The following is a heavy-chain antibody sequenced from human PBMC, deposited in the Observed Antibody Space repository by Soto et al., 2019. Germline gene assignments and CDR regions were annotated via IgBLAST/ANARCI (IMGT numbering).Heavy chain of an antibody. Sequence: ASVKVSCKASGYTFTSYAMHWVREAPGQRLEWMGWINAGNGNTKYSQKFQGRVTITKDTSASTAYMELSSLRSEDTAVYYCARCLSSGWYRQTQYYFDYWGQGTLVTVYS. J-gene: IGHJ4*02. V-gene: IGHV1-3*01. CDR3: ARCLSSGWYRQTQYYFDY. CDR1: GYTFTSYA. D-gene: IGHD6-19*01. CDR2: INAGNGNT.